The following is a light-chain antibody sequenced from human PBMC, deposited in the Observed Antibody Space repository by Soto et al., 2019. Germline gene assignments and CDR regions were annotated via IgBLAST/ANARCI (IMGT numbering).Light chain of an antibody. CDR2: AAS. V-gene: IGKV1-39*01. Sequence: DIQMTQSPPSLSASVGDRVTITCRASQSISSYLNWYQQKPGKAPKVLIYAASSLQSGVTSRFSGSGSGTDVTLTISSLQPEDFATYYCQQSYSTPTWTFGLGTTVEIK. J-gene: IGKJ1*01. CDR1: QSISSY. CDR3: QQSYSTPTWT.